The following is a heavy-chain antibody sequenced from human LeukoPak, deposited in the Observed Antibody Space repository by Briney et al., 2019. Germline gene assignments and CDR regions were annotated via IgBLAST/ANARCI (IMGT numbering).Heavy chain of an antibody. CDR3: ARDYYDSSGYYYVGWDY. V-gene: IGHV1-2*02. J-gene: IGHJ4*02. CDR2: INPNSGGT. D-gene: IGHD3-22*01. CDR1: GYTFTGYY. Sequence: ASVKVSCKASGYTFTGYYMHWVRQAPGQGLEWMGWINPNSGGTDYAQKFQGRVTMTRDTSISTAYMELRSLRSDDTAVYYCARDYYDSSGYYYVGWDYWGQGTLVTVSS.